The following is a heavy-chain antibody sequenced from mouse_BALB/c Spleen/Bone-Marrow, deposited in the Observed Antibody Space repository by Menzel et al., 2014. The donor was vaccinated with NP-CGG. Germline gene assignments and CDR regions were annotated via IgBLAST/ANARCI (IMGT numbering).Heavy chain of an antibody. CDR2: IYPGDGDT. Sequence: VNLVESGAELVRPGSSVKISCKASGYAFSSYWMNWVKQRPGQGLEWIGQIYPGDGDTNYNGKFKGKATLTADKSSSTAYMQLSSLTSEDSAVYFCARRGPGFDYWGQGTTLTVSS. CDR3: ARRGPGFDY. V-gene: IGHV1-80*01. CDR1: GYAFSSYW. J-gene: IGHJ2*01. D-gene: IGHD3-3*01.